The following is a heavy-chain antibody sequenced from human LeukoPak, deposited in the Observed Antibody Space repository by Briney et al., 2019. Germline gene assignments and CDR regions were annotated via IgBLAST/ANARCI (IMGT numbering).Heavy chain of an antibody. CDR1: GYNFANFW. D-gene: IGHD3-10*01. V-gene: IGHV5-51*01. Sequence: GESLKISCYDSGYNFANFWIGWVRQMPGKGLEWMGIIHPTDSQTLYSPSFQGQVTISVDRSINTAYLQWSSLKASDTAMYYCARRAYSGSGSSDYWGQGTLLTVSS. CDR3: ARRAYSGSGSSDY. CDR2: IHPTDSQT. J-gene: IGHJ4*02.